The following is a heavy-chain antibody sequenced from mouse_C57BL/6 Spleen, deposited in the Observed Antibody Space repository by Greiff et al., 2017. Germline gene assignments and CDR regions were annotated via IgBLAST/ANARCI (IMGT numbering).Heavy chain of an antibody. V-gene: IGHV1-39*01. Sequence: VQLQQSGPELVKPGASVTLSCKASGYSFTDYNMNWVKQSNGKSLEWIGVINPNYGTTSYNQKFKGKANLTVDQSSSTAYMQLNSLTSEAAAFDFCARADYGSSYGFAYWGQGTLVTVSA. CDR3: ARADYGSSYGFAY. CDR2: INPNYGTT. D-gene: IGHD1-1*01. J-gene: IGHJ3*01. CDR1: GYSFTDYN.